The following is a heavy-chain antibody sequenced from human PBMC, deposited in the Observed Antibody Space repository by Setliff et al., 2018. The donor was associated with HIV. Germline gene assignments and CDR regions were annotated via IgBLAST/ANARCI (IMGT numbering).Heavy chain of an antibody. Sequence: GGSLRLSCAASGFTFSTYWMSWVRQASGKGLEWVSAVGTAGDTYYPGSVKGRFTISRDNAKNSLYLQMNSLRAEDTALYYCARDRARYYGSGSYADYWGQGTLVTVSS. CDR3: ARDRARYYGSGSYADY. CDR2: VGTAGDT. J-gene: IGHJ4*02. V-gene: IGHV3-13*01. D-gene: IGHD3-10*01. CDR1: GFTFSTYW.